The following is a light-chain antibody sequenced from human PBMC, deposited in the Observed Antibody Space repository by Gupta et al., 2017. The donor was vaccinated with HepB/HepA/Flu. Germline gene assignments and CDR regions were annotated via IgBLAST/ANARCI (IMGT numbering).Light chain of an antibody. Sequence: EIVLTQSPATLSLSPGERVTLSCRASQSVSSYLAWYQQKPGQAPRLLIYDASNRATGIPARFSGSGSGTDFTLTISSLEPEDFAVYYCQQRSNWLTFGGGTKAEIK. CDR1: QSVSSY. J-gene: IGKJ4*01. CDR3: QQRSNWLT. V-gene: IGKV3-11*01. CDR2: DAS.